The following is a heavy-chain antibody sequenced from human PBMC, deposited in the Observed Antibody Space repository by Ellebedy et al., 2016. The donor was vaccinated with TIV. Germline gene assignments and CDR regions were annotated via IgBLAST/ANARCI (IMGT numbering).Heavy chain of an antibody. CDR2: ISGSGDST. V-gene: IGHV3-23*01. J-gene: IGHJ4*02. CDR1: GFTFSIYA. Sequence: PGGSLRLSCAASGFTFSIYAMSWVRQAPGKGLEWVSLISGSGDSTYYADSVRGRFTISRNNSKNTLSLQMHSLRAEDTALYYCAKRRVGSGWYAEFDYWGQGTLVTVSS. CDR3: AKRRVGSGWYAEFDY. D-gene: IGHD6-19*01.